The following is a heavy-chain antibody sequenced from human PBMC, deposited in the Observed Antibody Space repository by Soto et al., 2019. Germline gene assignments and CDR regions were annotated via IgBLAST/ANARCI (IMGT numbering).Heavy chain of an antibody. J-gene: IGHJ4*02. D-gene: IGHD3-10*01. CDR2: IYYSGST. V-gene: IGHV4-59*02. Sequence: QVQLQESGPGLVKPSETLSLTCTVSGDSVSSYYWSWIRRPPGKGLEWIGYIYYSGSTIYNPSLKSRVSISVDTSKNQFSLKLSSVTAADTAVYCCARSGMVRGLLVYWGQGTLVTVSS. CDR1: GDSVSSYY. CDR3: ARSGMVRGLLVY.